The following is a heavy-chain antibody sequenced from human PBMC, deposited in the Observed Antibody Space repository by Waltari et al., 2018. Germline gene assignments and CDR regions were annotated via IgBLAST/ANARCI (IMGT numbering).Heavy chain of an antibody. J-gene: IGHJ4*02. CDR2: IYTSGRT. V-gene: IGHV4-61*02. CDR3: ARAPGRVDFDY. CDR1: GGSISSGSYY. D-gene: IGHD2-15*01. Sequence: QVQLQESGPGLVKPSQTLSLTCTVSGGSISSGSYYWSWIRQPAGKGLEWIGRIYTSGRTNYNPSLKSRVTISVDTSKNQFSLKLSSVTAADTAVYYCARAPGRVDFDYWGQGTLVTVSS.